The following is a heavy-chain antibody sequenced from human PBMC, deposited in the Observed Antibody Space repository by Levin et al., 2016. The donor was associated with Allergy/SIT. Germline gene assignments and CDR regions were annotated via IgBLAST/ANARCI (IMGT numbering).Heavy chain of an antibody. CDR1: GDSVSSDSTA. J-gene: IGHJ4*02. D-gene: IGHD2-2*01. Sequence: SQTLSLTCAISGDSVSSDSTAWNWIRQSPSRGLEWLGRTYYKSKWNNDYSLSVKSRITINPDTSKNQFSLQLTSVTPEDTAMYYCVRGGSTTSRGWHFDYWGPGTLVTVSS. CDR3: VRGGSTTSRGWHFDY. CDR2: TYYKSKWNN. V-gene: IGHV6-1*01.